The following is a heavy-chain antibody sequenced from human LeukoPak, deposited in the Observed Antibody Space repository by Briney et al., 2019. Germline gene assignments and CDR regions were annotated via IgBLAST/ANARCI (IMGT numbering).Heavy chain of an antibody. CDR2: IHYNGNT. V-gene: IGHV4-39*01. J-gene: IGHJ5*02. D-gene: IGHD2-2*01. Sequence: PSETLSLTCTVSGGSISSSYFWGWIRQSPGRGLEWIASIHYNGNTYYNPSLKSRVTISIDTSKNQFSLKLSSVTVADTAVYYCARPLASTTIYTWFDPWGQGSLVTVSS. CDR3: ARPLASTTIYTWFDP. CDR1: GGSISSSYF.